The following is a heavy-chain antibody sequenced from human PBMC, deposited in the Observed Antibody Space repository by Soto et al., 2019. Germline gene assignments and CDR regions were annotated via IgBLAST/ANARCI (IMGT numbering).Heavy chain of an antibody. CDR1: GGTFSSYA. D-gene: IGHD3-22*01. CDR3: ARAHSYYYDSSGYRRSAFDI. CDR2: IIPIFGTA. V-gene: IGHV1-69*01. Sequence: QVQLVQSGAEVKKPVSSVKVSCKASGGTFSSYAISWVRQAPGQGLEWMGGIIPIFGTANYAQKFQGRVTITADESTSTAYMELSSLRSEDTAVYYCARAHSYYYDSSGYRRSAFDIWGQGTMVTVSS. J-gene: IGHJ3*02.